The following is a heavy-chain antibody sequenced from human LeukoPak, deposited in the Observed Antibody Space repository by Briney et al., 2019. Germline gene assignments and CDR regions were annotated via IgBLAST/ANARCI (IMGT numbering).Heavy chain of an antibody. J-gene: IGHJ4*02. D-gene: IGHD2-8*01. CDR2: INHSGST. V-gene: IGHV4-34*01. CDR3: ARGRLVYAIRGGSRDFDY. Sequence: SETLSLTCADYGGSFSGYYWSWIRQPPGKGLEWIGEINHSGSTNYNPSLKSRVTISVDTSKNQFSLKLSSVTAADTAVYYCARGRLVYAIRGGSRDFDYWGQGTLVTVSS. CDR1: GGSFSGYY.